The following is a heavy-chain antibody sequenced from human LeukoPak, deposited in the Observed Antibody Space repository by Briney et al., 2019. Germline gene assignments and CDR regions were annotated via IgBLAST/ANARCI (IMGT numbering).Heavy chain of an antibody. CDR2: ISGSGGST. D-gene: IGHD2-15*01. V-gene: IGHV3-23*01. CDR3: AKDFSGGTYFDY. CDR1: GFTFSSYA. Sequence: GRSLRLSCAASGFTFSSYAMSWVRQAPGKGLEWVSAISGSGGSTYYADSVKGRFTIYRDNSKNTLYLQMNSLRAEDTAVYYCAKDFSGGTYFDYWGQGTLVTVSS. J-gene: IGHJ4*02.